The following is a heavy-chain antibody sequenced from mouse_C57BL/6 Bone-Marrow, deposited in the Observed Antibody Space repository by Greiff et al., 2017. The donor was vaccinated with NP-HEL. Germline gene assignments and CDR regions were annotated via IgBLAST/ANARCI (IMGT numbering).Heavy chain of an antibody. J-gene: IGHJ1*03. V-gene: IGHV1-42*01. CDR1: GYSFTGYY. Sequence: EVQLQQSGPELVKPGASVKISCKASGYSFTGYYMNWVKQSPEKSLEWIGEINPSTGGTTYNQKFKAKATLTVDKSSSTAYMQLKSLTSEDSAVYYCARSSYYYGSSHWYFDVWGTGTTVTVSS. CDR3: ARSSYYYGSSHWYFDV. D-gene: IGHD1-1*01. CDR2: INPSTGGT.